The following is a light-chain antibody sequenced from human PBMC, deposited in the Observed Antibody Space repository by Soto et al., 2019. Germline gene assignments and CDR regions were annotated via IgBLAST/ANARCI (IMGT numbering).Light chain of an antibody. Sequence: IVLTQSPGTLSLSPGERATLSCRASQSVSSSYLAWYQQKPGQAPRLLIYGASSRATALPDRFSGSGSGTDFTLTISRLEPEYFAVYYCQQYGSSPPYTFGQGTNLEIK. CDR3: QQYGSSPPYT. V-gene: IGKV3-20*01. CDR1: QSVSSSY. J-gene: IGKJ2*01. CDR2: GAS.